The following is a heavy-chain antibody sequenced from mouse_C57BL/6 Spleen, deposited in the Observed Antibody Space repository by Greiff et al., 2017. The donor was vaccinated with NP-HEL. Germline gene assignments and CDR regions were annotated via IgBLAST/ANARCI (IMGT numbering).Heavy chain of an antibody. V-gene: IGHV1-20*01. CDR2: INPYNGDT. CDR3: ARGGYGNSFAY. D-gene: IGHD2-1*01. J-gene: IGHJ3*01. Sequence: EVQLQESGPELVKPGDSVKISCKASGYSFTGYFMNWVMQSHGKSLEWIGRINPYNGDTFYNQKFKGKATLTVDKSSSTAHMELRSLTSEDSAVYYCARGGYGNSFAYWGQGTLVTVSA. CDR1: GYSFTGYF.